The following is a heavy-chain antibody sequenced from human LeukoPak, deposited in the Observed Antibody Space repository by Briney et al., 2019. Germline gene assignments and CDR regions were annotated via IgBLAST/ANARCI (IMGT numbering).Heavy chain of an antibody. J-gene: IGHJ3*02. CDR2: ISSSSKYI. D-gene: IGHD5-18*01. Sequence: PGGSLRLSCAASGFTFSSYSMNWVRQAPGKGLEWVSSISSSSKYIDYADSVKGRFTISRDNSKNTLYLQMNSLRAEDTAVYYCAREHTAMAEGAFDIWGQGTMVTVSS. CDR1: GFTFSSYS. V-gene: IGHV3-21*04. CDR3: AREHTAMAEGAFDI.